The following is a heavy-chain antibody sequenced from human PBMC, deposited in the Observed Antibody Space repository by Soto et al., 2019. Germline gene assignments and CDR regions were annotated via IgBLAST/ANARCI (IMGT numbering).Heavy chain of an antibody. V-gene: IGHV3-23*01. J-gene: IGHJ6*02. D-gene: IGHD3-10*01. Sequence: GGSLRLSCAATGFAFSSQAMSWVRQAPGKGLEWVSGISGSGGTIYYADSVKGRFTISRDNSKNTLYLQMNSLRAADTAVYYCAKVLLWFGQRFGLDVWGQGTTVTVSS. CDR1: GFAFSSQA. CDR3: AKVLLWFGQRFGLDV. CDR2: ISGSGGTI.